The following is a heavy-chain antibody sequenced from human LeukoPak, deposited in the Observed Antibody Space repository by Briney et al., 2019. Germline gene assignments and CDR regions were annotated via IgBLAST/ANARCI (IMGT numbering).Heavy chain of an antibody. CDR1: GFTFSRNW. J-gene: IGHJ6*03. CDR2: IKEDGGEK. Sequence: GGSLRLSCAASGFTFSRNWMSWVRQAPGKGLEWVANIKEDGGEKYYVDSVKGRLTISRDNAKNSLYLQMNSLRAENTAVYYCARVTTIFGVLKYYYYMDVWGKGTTVTVSS. CDR3: ARVTTIFGVLKYYYYMDV. D-gene: IGHD3-3*01. V-gene: IGHV3-7*01.